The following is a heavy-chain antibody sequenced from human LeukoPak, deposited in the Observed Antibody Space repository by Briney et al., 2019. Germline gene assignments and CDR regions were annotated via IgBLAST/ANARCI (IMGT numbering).Heavy chain of an antibody. CDR2: INHSGST. V-gene: IGHV4-34*01. CDR3: ASGETTASDY. D-gene: IGHD4-11*01. CDR1: GASISSYY. J-gene: IGHJ4*02. Sequence: PSETLSLTCTVSGASISSYYWSWIRQPPGKGLEWIGEINHSGSTNYNPSLKSRVTISVDTSKNQFSLKLSPVTAADTAVYYCASGETTASDYWGQGTLVTVSS.